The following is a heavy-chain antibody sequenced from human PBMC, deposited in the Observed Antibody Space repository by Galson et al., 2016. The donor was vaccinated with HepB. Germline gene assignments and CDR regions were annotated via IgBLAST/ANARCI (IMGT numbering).Heavy chain of an antibody. CDR1: GFPFSTYG. V-gene: IGHV3-33*01. J-gene: IGHJ3*02. CDR3: ARDAFPDAACDI. CDR2: IWYDGSNQ. D-gene: IGHD2/OR15-2a*01. Sequence: SLRLSCAASGFPFSTYGMHWVRQAPGRGLEWVAVIWYDGSNQYYADSVKGRFTISRDISKNTLYLQMNSLRAEDTALYYCARDAFPDAACDIWGQGTMVTVSS.